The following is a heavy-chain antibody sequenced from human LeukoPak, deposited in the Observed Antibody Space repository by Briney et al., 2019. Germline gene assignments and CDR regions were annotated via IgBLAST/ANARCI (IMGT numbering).Heavy chain of an antibody. CDR2: IHSADSNT. CDR3: AGARNGDYPWDY. J-gene: IGHJ4*02. V-gene: IGHV5-51*01. CDR1: GYSFTNYW. D-gene: IGHD4-17*01. Sequence: GESLKISCKDSGYSFTNYWIGWVRQMPGKGLEWVGIIHSADSNTKYSPSFQGQVTTSADKSISPAYLQWSALKASDTAMYYCAGARNGDYPWDYWGQGTLVTVSS.